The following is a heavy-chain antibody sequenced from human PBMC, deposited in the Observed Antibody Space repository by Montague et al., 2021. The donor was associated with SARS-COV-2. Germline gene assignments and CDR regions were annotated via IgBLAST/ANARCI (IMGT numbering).Heavy chain of an antibody. CDR1: GFIFSSYE. CDR3: ARDRHWDDWFGMDV. Sequence: SLRLSCGASGFIFSSYEMNLVRQAPGKGLEWISYISSSGGGSTKHYTXSVKGRFTISRANAKNSLYLQMNSLRVEDTAIYYCARDRHWDDWFGMDVWGQGTTVTVSS. V-gene: IGHV3-48*03. CDR2: ISSSGGGSTK. D-gene: IGHD3-9*01. J-gene: IGHJ6*02.